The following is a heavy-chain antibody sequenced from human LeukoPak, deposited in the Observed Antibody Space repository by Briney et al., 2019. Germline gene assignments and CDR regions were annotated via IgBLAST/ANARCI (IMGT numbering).Heavy chain of an antibody. CDR2: FDPEDGET. V-gene: IGHV1-24*01. Sequence: ASVKVSCKASGYTFTGSYMHWVRQAPGKGLEWVGGFDPEDGETIYAQKFQGRVTMTEDTSTDTAYMELSSLRSEDTAVYYCATDIKSGSYSGGAFDIWGQGTMVTVSS. D-gene: IGHD1-26*01. CDR3: ATDIKSGSYSGGAFDI. CDR1: GYTFTGSY. J-gene: IGHJ3*02.